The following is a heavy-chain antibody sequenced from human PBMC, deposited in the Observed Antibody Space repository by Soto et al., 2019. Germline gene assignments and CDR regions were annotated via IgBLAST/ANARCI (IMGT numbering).Heavy chain of an antibody. V-gene: IGHV4-39*07. D-gene: IGHD4-17*01. J-gene: IGHJ4*02. CDR3: AADVGGYIYGLARH. CDR1: GGSISGSSYY. CDR2: IYHSGST. Sequence: SETLSLTCTVSGGSISGSSYYWGWIRQPPGKGLEWIGNIYHSGSTYYNPSLKSRVTISRDMSTSTAYMELSSLRPEDTAVYYCAADVGGYIYGLARHWGPGTLVTVSS.